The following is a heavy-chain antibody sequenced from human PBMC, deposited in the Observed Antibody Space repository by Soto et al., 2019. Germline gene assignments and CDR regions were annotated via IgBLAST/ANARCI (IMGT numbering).Heavy chain of an antibody. CDR2: LSGSAGST. J-gene: IGHJ6*03. CDR3: AKCVYYYYYMDV. V-gene: IGHV3-23*01. Sequence: GGSLRLSCAASGFTFSIHAMSWVRQAPGKGLEWVSGLSGSAGSTYYAASVKGRFTISRDTSKNTLYLHMNSLRAEDTAVYYCAKCVYYYYYMDVWGKGTTVTVSS. CDR1: GFTFSIHA.